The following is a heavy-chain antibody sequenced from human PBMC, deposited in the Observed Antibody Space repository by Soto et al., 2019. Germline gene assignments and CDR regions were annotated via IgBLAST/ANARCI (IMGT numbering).Heavy chain of an antibody. V-gene: IGHV1-2*02. CDR3: ARARLSVWGSYRYRHFDY. D-gene: IGHD3-16*02. CDR1: GYTFTGYY. J-gene: IGHJ4*02. CDR2: INPNSGGT. Sequence: ASVKVSCKASGYTFTGYYMHWVRQAPGQGLEWMGWINPNSGGTNYAQKFQGRVTMTRNTSISTACMELSSLRSEDTAVYYCARARLSVWGSYRYRHFDYWGQGTLVTVSS.